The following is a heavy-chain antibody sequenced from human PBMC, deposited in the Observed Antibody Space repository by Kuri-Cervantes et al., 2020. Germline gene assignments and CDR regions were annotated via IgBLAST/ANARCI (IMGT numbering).Heavy chain of an antibody. CDR2: ISYDGSNK. J-gene: IGHJ6*02. V-gene: IGHV3-30-3*01. D-gene: IGHD2/OR15-2a*01. CDR1: GFTFSSYA. CDR3: AGCQAIYALPGHPPPYGMDV. Sequence: GESLKISCAASGFTFSSYAMHWVRQAPGKGLEWVAVISYDGSNKYYADSVKGRFTISRDNSKNTLYLQMNSLRAEDTAVYYCAGCQAIYALPGHPPPYGMDVWGQGTTVTVSS.